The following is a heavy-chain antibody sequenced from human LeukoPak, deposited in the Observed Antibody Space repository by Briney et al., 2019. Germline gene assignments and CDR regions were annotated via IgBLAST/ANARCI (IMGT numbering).Heavy chain of an antibody. V-gene: IGHV5-51*01. CDR1: GYLFTKYW. CDR2: IYPADSDT. CDR3: ATQSRDRSKTRGYYFDY. J-gene: IGHJ4*02. Sequence: GESLKISCQGSGYLFTKYWIGWVRQMPGKGLESMGIIYPADSDTTYSPSFQGQVTISADKSISTVYLQWSSLKTSVTAMYYCATQSRDRSKTRGYYFDYWGQGTLVTVSS. D-gene: IGHD3-16*02.